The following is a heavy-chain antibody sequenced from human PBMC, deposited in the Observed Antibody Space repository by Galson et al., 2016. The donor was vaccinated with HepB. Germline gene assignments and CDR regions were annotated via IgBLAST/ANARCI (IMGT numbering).Heavy chain of an antibody. CDR1: GFTFSSYG. Sequence: SLRLSCAASGFTFSSYGMHWVRQAPGKGLEWVAVISYDGSNKYYADSVKGRFTISRDNSKNTLYLQMNSLRAEDTAVYYRAKWGGSGYDCARLDYWGRGTLVTVSS. CDR2: ISYDGSNK. J-gene: IGHJ4*02. CDR3: AKWGGSGYDCARLDY. D-gene: IGHD5-12*01. V-gene: IGHV3-30*18.